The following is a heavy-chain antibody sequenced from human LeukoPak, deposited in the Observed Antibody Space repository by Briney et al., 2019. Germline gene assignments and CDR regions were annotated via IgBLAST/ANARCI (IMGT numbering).Heavy chain of an antibody. Sequence: GSLRLSCAASGLTGSHNYVSWVRQPPGKGLEWIGEINHSGSTNYNPSLKSRVTISVDTSKNQFSLKLSSVTAADTAVYYCARADWGPIDYWGQGTLVTVSS. J-gene: IGHJ4*02. CDR2: INHSGST. CDR1: GLTGSHNY. D-gene: IGHD7-27*01. V-gene: IGHV4-34*01. CDR3: ARADWGPIDY.